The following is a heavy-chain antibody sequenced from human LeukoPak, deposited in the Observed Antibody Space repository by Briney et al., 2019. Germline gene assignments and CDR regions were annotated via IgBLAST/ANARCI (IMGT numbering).Heavy chain of an antibody. D-gene: IGHD3-22*01. CDR1: GRPISSHY. CDR3: ARGGYYYDSSGYYDY. J-gene: IGHJ4*02. V-gene: IGHV4-4*07. Sequence: PSEPLSLTCTVSGRPISSHYGSWIRQPAGKGLEWIGRMYASGSTNYSPSLKSRVTMSVDTSKNQFSLKLSSVTAADTAVYYCARGGYYYDSSGYYDYWGQGTLVTVSS. CDR2: MYASGST.